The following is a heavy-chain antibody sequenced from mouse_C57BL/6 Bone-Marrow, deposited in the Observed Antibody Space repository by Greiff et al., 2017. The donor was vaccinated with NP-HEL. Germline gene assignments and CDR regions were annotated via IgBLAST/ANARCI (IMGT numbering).Heavy chain of an antibody. CDR1: GFTFSDYG. CDR3: ARGLLYGFAY. Sequence: EVHLVASGGGLVKPGGSLKLSCAASGFTFSDYGMHWVRQAPEKGLEWVAYISSGSSTIYYADTVKGRFTISRDNAKNTLFLQMTSLRSEDTAMYYCARGLLYGFAYWGQGTLVTVSA. V-gene: IGHV5-17*01. CDR2: ISSGSSTI. D-gene: IGHD2-12*01. J-gene: IGHJ3*01.